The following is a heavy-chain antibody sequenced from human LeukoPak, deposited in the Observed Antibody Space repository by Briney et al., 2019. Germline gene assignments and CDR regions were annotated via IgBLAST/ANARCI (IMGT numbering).Heavy chain of an antibody. CDR2: SRNRANGYTT. Sequence: GGSLRLSCAASGFTFSDYFMDWVRQAPGRGLEWVARSRNRANGYTTEYPASVEDRFTISRDVSRNLLYLQMNSLKAEDTAVYYCVRAYNGFDSWGQGTLVTVSS. V-gene: IGHV3-72*01. J-gene: IGHJ4*02. CDR3: VRAYNGFDS. CDR1: GFTFSDYF. D-gene: IGHD2-8*01.